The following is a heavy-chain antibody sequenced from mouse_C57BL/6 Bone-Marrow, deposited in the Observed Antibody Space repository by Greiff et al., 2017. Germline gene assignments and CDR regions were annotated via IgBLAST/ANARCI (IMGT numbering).Heavy chain of an antibody. CDR1: GYSFTDYN. J-gene: IGHJ3*01. Sequence: EVKLVESGPELVKPGASVKISCKASGYSFTDYNMNWVKQSNGKSLEWIGVINPNYGTTSYNQKFKGKATLTVDQSSSTAYMQLNSLTSEDSAVYYCARWGNYGYDGFAYWGQGTLVTVSA. D-gene: IGHD2-2*01. CDR2: INPNYGTT. CDR3: ARWGNYGYDGFAY. V-gene: IGHV1-39*01.